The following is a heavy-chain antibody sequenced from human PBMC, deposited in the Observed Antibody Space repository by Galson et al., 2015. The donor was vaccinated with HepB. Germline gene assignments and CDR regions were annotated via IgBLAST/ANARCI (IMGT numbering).Heavy chain of an antibody. J-gene: IGHJ6*02. CDR2: IWHDGSAK. Sequence: LRLSCAASGFTFRNDGMVWVRQAPGKGLEWLAAIWHDGSAKKYADSVKARFIISRDNSKNMLYLQMNSLRADDTALYYCARISGYYGMDVWGQGTTVTVSS. CDR3: ARISGYYGMDV. D-gene: IGHD1-26*01. V-gene: IGHV3-33*01. CDR1: GFTFRNDG.